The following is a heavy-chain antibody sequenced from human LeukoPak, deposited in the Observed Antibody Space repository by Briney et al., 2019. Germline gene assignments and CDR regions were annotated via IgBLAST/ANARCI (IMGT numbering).Heavy chain of an antibody. J-gene: IGHJ4*02. Sequence: SVKVSCKASGGTFSSYAISWLRQAPGQGLEWMGRIIPIFGTANYAQKFQGRVTITTDESTSTAYMELSSLRSEDTAVYYCARVSGGNSVGYFDYWGQGTLVTVSS. CDR2: IIPIFGTA. V-gene: IGHV1-69*05. CDR1: GGTFSSYA. CDR3: ARVSGGNSVGYFDY. D-gene: IGHD4-23*01.